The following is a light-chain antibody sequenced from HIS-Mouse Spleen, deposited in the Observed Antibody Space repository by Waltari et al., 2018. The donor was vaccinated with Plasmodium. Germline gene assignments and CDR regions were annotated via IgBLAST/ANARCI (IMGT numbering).Light chain of an antibody. CDR2: GAS. CDR1: QSVSSN. Sequence: EIVMTQSPATLSVSPGERATLSCRASQSVSSNLAWYQQKPGQAPRLLIYGASTRATGIPARCSGSGSGKEVTLTISSLQSEDFAVYYCQQYNNWPAWTFGQGTKVEIK. V-gene: IGKV3-15*01. CDR3: QQYNNWPAWT. J-gene: IGKJ1*01.